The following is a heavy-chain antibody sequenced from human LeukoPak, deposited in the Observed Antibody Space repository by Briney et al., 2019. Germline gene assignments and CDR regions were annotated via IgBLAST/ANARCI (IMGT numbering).Heavy chain of an antibody. CDR3: ARDHCSSISCHSGAFDI. V-gene: IGHV4-34*01. CDR2: IEHSGST. Sequence: TSETPSLTCAVYGGSFSDYYWSWIRQPPGKGLEWIGEIEHSGSTNYNPSLKSRVAISVDTSKNQFSLKLGSVTAADTAVYYCARDHCSSISCHSGAFDIWGQGTMVTVSS. J-gene: IGHJ3*02. CDR1: GGSFSDYY. D-gene: IGHD2-2*01.